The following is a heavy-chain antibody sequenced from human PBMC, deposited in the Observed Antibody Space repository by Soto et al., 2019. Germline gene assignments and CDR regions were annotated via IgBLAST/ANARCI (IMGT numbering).Heavy chain of an antibody. D-gene: IGHD3-10*01. V-gene: IGHV4-34*01. Sequence: QVQLQQWGAGLLKPSETLSLTCAVYGGSFSGYQWSWIRQTPGKGLEWIGEINDSGNINYNPSLKSRVIILRDTLKKQISLKLSSVTAADSAVYYCARGLILWFGELSRRGGYYYYMDVWGKGTTVTVSS. CDR1: GGSFSGYQ. CDR3: ARGLILWFGELSRRGGYYYYMDV. J-gene: IGHJ6*03. CDR2: INDSGNI.